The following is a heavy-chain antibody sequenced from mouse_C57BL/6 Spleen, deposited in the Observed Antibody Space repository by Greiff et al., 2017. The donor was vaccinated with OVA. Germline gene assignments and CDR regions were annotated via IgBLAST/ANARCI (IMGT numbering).Heavy chain of an antibody. V-gene: IGHV1-72*01. CDR1: GYTFTSYW. CDR3: ARDEVYYDYDELAY. D-gene: IGHD2-4*01. CDR2: IDPNSGGT. Sequence: QVQLQQPGAELVKPGASVKLSCKASGYTFTSYWMHWVKQRPGRGLEWIGRIDPNSGGTTYNEQFKSKATLTVDKPSSTAYMQLSSLTSEDSAVYYCARDEVYYDYDELAYWGQGTLVTVSA. J-gene: IGHJ3*01.